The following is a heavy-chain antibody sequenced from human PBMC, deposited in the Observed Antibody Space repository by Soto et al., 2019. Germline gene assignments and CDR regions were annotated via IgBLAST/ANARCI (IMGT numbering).Heavy chain of an antibody. CDR3: STSGYGGIDY. V-gene: IGHV3-15*07. J-gene: IGHJ4*02. Sequence: GGSLRLSCAASGFDFTTTWMNWVRLAPGKGLEWVARIKSKNDGGTLDYASPVKGRFTISRDDSKKTSYLQMNSLKTEDTAIYYCSTSGYGGIDYWGQGVLVTVSS. CDR2: IKSKNDGGTL. CDR1: GFDFTTTW. D-gene: IGHD5-12*01.